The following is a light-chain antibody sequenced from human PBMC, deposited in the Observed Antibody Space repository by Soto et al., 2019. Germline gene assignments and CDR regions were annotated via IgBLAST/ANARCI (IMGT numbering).Light chain of an antibody. CDR3: QQHFNLPLT. CDR1: QSISIY. V-gene: IGKV3-11*01. J-gene: IGKJ4*01. Sequence: EIVLTQSPATLSLSPGERATLSCRASQSISIYLAWYQQKPGQAPRLLISDASNRATAIPARFSGSGSGTDFTLTISSLEPEDFAIYYCQQHFNLPLTFGGGTKVEI. CDR2: DAS.